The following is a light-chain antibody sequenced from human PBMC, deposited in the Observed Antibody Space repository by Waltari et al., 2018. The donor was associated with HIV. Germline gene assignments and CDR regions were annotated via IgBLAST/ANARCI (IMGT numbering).Light chain of an antibody. V-gene: IGLV1-47*01. CDR2: RND. CDR3: ASHSTYTLLYV. J-gene: IGLJ1*01. Sequence: QSVLTQPPSASGTPGQRVSISCSGSSSNIGSHYVYWYQQLPGTAPKLLMYRNDERPSGVPDRFSGSKSGATASLTISGLQAEDEAVYYCASHSTYTLLYVFGSGTELTVL. CDR1: SSNIGSHY.